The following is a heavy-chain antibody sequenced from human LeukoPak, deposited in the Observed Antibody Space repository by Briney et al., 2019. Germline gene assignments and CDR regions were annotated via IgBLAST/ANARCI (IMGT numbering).Heavy chain of an antibody. Sequence: PSETLFLTCTVSGGSISSSSDYWGWIRQPPGKGLEWIGSMYYSGRTYYNPSLKSRVTISVDTSKNQFSLKLNSVTAADTAMYYCARHSSSTSWNFDYWGQGTLVAVSS. CDR3: ARHSSSTSWNFDY. D-gene: IGHD6-13*01. J-gene: IGHJ4*02. CDR2: MYYSGRT. CDR1: GGSISSSSDY. V-gene: IGHV4-39*01.